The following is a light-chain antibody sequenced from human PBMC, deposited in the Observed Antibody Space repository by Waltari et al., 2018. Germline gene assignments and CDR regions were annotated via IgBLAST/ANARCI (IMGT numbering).Light chain of an antibody. CDR2: WAS. J-gene: IGKJ1*01. Sequence: DIVMTQSPDSLAVSLVVRATINCHSSQSVLYSANSRNYLACFQQKPGQPPKLVIYWASTRESGVPDRFSGSGSGTDFTLSISSLQAEDVAVYYCQQHYISRTFGQGTRVEIK. CDR1: QSVLYSANSRNY. CDR3: QQHYISRT. V-gene: IGKV4-1*01.